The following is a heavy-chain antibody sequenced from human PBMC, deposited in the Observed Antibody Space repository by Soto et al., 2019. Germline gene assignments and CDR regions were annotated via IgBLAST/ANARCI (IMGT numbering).Heavy chain of an antibody. CDR2: IYHSGST. CDR3: ARVPDR. J-gene: IGHJ5*02. Sequence: SETLSLTCAVSGGSISSGGYSWSWIRQPPGKGLEWIGYIYHSGSTYYNPSLKSRVTISVDRSKNQFSLKLSSVTAEDTAVYYCARVPDRWGQGTLVTVSS. V-gene: IGHV4-30-2*01. D-gene: IGHD2-2*01. CDR1: GGSISSGGYS.